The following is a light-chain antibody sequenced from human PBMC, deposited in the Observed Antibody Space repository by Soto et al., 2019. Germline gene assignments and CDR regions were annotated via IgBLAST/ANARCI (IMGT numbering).Light chain of an antibody. V-gene: IGKV3-15*01. CDR3: QQYNNWPIT. Sequence: EIVMTQSPATLSVSPGERATLSCRASQSVSSNLAWYQQKPGQAPRLLIYGASTRATCIPARFSGSGSGTEFTLTISSLQSEEFAVYYCQQYNNWPITFGQGTRLEIK. CDR2: GAS. J-gene: IGKJ5*01. CDR1: QSVSSN.